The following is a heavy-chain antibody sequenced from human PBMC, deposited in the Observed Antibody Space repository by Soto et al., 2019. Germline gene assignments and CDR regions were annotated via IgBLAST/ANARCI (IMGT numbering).Heavy chain of an antibody. CDR2: ISAYNGNT. Sequence: ASVKVSCKASGYTFTSYGISWVRQAPGEGLEWMGWISAYNGNTNYAQKLQGRVTMTTDTSTSTADMELRSLRSDDTAVYYGGRGGSYKPYYFYMDVWGKGTTVTVSS. V-gene: IGHV1-18*01. D-gene: IGHD1-20*01. CDR1: GYTFTSYG. J-gene: IGHJ6*03. CDR3: GRGGSYKPYYFYMDV.